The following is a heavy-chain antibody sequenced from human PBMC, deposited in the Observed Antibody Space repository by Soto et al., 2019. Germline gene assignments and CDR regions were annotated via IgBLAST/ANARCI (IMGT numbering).Heavy chain of an antibody. D-gene: IGHD2-21*01. CDR2: ISYDGSGR. V-gene: IGHV3-30*03. J-gene: IGHJ5*02. CDR1: GFTFTHYV. Sequence: QVHLVESGGGVVQPGRSLRLSCAASGFTFTHYVMQGVRQAPGKGLEVVAVISYDGSGRYYAYSVKGRFIISRDNEQNTLYLQMNNPRPADTAVYYFAVGYRGLTGIPEVIVDPGWFDTGGQGDRVTVSS. CDR3: AVGYRGLTGIPEVIVDPGWFDT.